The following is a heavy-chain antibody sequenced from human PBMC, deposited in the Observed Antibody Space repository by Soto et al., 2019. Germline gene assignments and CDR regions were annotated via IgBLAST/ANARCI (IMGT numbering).Heavy chain of an antibody. CDR1: GYTFTSYG. V-gene: IGHV1-18*01. Sequence: GASVKVSCKASGYTFTSYGISWVRQAPGQGLEWMGWISAYNGNTNYAQKLQGRVTMTTDTSTSTAYMELRSLRSDDTAVYYCAVLGWGYCSGGSCPDYWGQGTLVTVSS. CDR3: AVLGWGYCSGGSCPDY. CDR2: ISAYNGNT. J-gene: IGHJ4*02. D-gene: IGHD2-15*01.